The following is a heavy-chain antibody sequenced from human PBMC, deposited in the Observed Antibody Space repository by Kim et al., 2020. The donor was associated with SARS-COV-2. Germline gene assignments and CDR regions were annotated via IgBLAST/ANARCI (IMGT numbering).Heavy chain of an antibody. J-gene: IGHJ4*02. CDR1: GFTFSSYS. D-gene: IGHD3-10*01. V-gene: IGHV3-48*02. Sequence: GGSLRLSCAASGFTFSSYSMNWVRQAPGKGLEWVSYISSSSSTIYYADSVKGRFTISRDNAKNSLYLQMNSLRDEDTAVYYCARVPLLLWFGELYYFDYWGQGTLVTVSS. CDR3: ARVPLLLWFGELYYFDY. CDR2: ISSSSSTI.